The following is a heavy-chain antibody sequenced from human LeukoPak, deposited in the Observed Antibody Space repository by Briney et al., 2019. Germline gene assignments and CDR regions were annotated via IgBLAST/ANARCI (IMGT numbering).Heavy chain of an antibody. Sequence: GGSLRLSCAASGFTVSNNYVYWVRQAPGKGLEWVSVIYSGGNTYYADSVKDRFIISRDNSKNTVYLQMNSLRAEDTAIYYCAKDGDSTGYYSSYYNHMDVWGKGTSVTISS. CDR2: IYSGGNT. D-gene: IGHD3-22*01. J-gene: IGHJ6*03. V-gene: IGHV3-66*01. CDR3: AKDGDSTGYYSSYYNHMDV. CDR1: GFTVSNNY.